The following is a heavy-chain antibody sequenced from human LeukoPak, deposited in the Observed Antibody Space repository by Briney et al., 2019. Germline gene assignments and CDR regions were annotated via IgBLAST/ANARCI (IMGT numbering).Heavy chain of an antibody. J-gene: IGHJ4*02. CDR2: ISYDRSNK. V-gene: IGHV3-30*18. CDR1: GFTFSSYG. D-gene: IGHD3-10*01. Sequence: GGSLRLSCAASGFTFSSYGMHWVRQAPGKGLEWVAVISYDRSNKYYADSVKGRFTISRDNSKNTLYLQMNSLRAEDTAVYYCAKDRVTMVRGTGLGYWGQGTLVTVSS. CDR3: AKDRVTMVRGTGLGY.